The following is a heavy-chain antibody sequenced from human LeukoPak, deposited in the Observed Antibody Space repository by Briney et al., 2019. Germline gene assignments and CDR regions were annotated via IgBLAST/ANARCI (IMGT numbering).Heavy chain of an antibody. CDR2: INPNSGGT. CDR3: ARSGYCSGGSCHTFDY. D-gene: IGHD2-15*01. CDR1: GYTFTGYY. Sequence: ASVKVSCKASGYTFTGYYMHWVRQAPGQGLEWMGWINPNSGGTNYAQKFQGRVTMTRDTSTSTVYMELSSLRSEDTAVYYCARSGYCSGGSCHTFDYWGQGTPVTVSS. V-gene: IGHV1-2*02. J-gene: IGHJ4*02.